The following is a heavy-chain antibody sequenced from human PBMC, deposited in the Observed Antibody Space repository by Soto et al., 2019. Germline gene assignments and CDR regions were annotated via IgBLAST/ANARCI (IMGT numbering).Heavy chain of an antibody. CDR2: IYYSGST. J-gene: IGHJ4*02. V-gene: IGHV4-31*03. D-gene: IGHD1-7*01. CDR3: ARVTTGTTLGDY. CDR1: GGSISSGGYY. Sequence: QVQLQESGPGLVKPSQTLSLPCTVSGGSISSGGYYWSWIRQHPGTCLAWIGYIYYSGSTYYNPSLKSRVTISVDTSKSQFALKLSSVTAADTAVYYCARVTTGTTLGDYWGQGTLVTVSS.